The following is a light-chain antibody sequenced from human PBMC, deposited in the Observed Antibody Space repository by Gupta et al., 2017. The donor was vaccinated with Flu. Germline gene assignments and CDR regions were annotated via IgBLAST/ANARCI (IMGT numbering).Light chain of an antibody. Sequence: DIQTTQSPSSLAASVGDRVTITCQTSQDISNRLNWYQQKPGKAPKLLIYDASNLETGVPSRFSATGSGTDFTFTISSLQSEDIATYYCQHYDDFPTFGPGTKVDF. CDR1: QDISNR. V-gene: IGKV1-33*01. CDR2: DAS. CDR3: QHYDDFPT. J-gene: IGKJ3*01.